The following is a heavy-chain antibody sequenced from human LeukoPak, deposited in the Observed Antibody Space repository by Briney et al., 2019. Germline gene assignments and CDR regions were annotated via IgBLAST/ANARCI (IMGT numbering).Heavy chain of an antibody. CDR3: ARSSRYDILTGYPPDDY. CDR1: GYSFTSYW. Sequence: GESLKISCKGSGYSFTSYWIGWVRQMPGKGLEWMGIIYPGDSDTRYSPSLQGQVTISADKSISTAYLQWSSLKASDTAMYYCARSSRYDILTGYPPDDYWGQGTLVTVSS. CDR2: IYPGDSDT. D-gene: IGHD3-9*01. J-gene: IGHJ4*02. V-gene: IGHV5-51*01.